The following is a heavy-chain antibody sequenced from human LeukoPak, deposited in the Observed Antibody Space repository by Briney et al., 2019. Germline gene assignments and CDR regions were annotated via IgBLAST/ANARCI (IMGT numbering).Heavy chain of an antibody. Sequence: GGSLRLSCVVSGFTFNRCWMNWVRQAPGKGLEWVAHINPDGRDTYYVDSVKGRFTISRDNSKNTLYLQMNSLRAEDTAVYYCAKASSYYYDSSGYPDYWGQGTLVTVSS. D-gene: IGHD3-22*01. J-gene: IGHJ4*02. V-gene: IGHV3-7*03. CDR1: GFTFNRCW. CDR2: INPDGRDT. CDR3: AKASSYYYDSSGYPDY.